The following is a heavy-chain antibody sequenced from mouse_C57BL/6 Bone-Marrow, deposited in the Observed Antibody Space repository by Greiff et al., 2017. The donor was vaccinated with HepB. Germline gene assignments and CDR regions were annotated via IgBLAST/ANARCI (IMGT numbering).Heavy chain of an antibody. CDR2: ISSGSSTI. J-gene: IGHJ2*01. D-gene: IGHD4-1*01. Sequence: EVKLMESGGGLVKPGGSLKLSCAASGFTFSDYGMHWVRQAPEKGLEWVAYISSGSSTIYYADTVKGRFTISRDNAKNTLFLQVTSLRSEDTAMYYCARPGKGKYFDYWGQGTTLTVSS. CDR3: ARPGKGKYFDY. V-gene: IGHV5-17*01. CDR1: GFTFSDYG.